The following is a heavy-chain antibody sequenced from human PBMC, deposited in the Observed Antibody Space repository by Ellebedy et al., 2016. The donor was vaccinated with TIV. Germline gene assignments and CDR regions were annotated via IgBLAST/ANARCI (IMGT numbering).Heavy chain of an antibody. V-gene: IGHV3-15*01. CDR3: TTYVSGYRQH. J-gene: IGHJ1*01. CDR1: GFIFSNFW. D-gene: IGHD5-18*01. CDR2: IYTDGKTT. Sequence: GGSLRLSCAASGFIFSNFWMTWVRQAPGKGLEWVGRIYTDGKTTDYAAPVKGRFTISRDDSKNTLYLQMNSLKTEDTAVYYCTTYVSGYRQHWGQGTLVTVSS.